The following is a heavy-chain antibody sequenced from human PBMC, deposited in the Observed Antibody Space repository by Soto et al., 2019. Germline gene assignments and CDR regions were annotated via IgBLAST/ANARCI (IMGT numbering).Heavy chain of an antibody. Sequence: GGSLRLSCAASGFTFSSYWMSWVRQAPGKGLEWVANIKQDGSEKYYVDSVKGRFTISRDNAKNSLYLQMNSLRAEDTAVYYCARAFSYYDFWSGYYDYYYYYMDVWGKGTTVTVSS. J-gene: IGHJ6*03. CDR3: ARAFSYYDFWSGYYDYYYYYMDV. D-gene: IGHD3-3*01. V-gene: IGHV3-7*01. CDR1: GFTFSSYW. CDR2: IKQDGSEK.